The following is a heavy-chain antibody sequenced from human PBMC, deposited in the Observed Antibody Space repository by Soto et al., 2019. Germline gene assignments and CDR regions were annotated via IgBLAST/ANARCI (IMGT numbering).Heavy chain of an antibody. J-gene: IGHJ4*02. CDR3: ASPSVGATLWDFDY. D-gene: IGHD1-26*01. Sequence: QVKLVQSGAEVKKPGSSVKVSCKASGGTFTSYAISWGRQPPGQGLEWMGGIIPIFGTANYAQKFQGRVTITADESTSTAYMELSSLRSEDTAVYYCASPSVGATLWDFDYWGQGTLVTVSS. CDR2: IIPIFGTA. CDR1: GGTFTSYA. V-gene: IGHV1-69*01.